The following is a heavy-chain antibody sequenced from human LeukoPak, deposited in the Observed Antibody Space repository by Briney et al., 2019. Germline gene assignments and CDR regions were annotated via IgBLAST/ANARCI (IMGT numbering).Heavy chain of an antibody. D-gene: IGHD6-6*01. Sequence: GSSVKVSCKASGGTFSSYAISWVRQAPGQGLEWTGRIIPILGIANYAQKFQGRVTITADKSTSTAYMELSSLRSEDTAVYYCARGTSSSSDYWGQGTLVTVSS. J-gene: IGHJ4*02. CDR2: IIPILGIA. V-gene: IGHV1-69*04. CDR3: ARGTSSSSDY. CDR1: GGTFSSYA.